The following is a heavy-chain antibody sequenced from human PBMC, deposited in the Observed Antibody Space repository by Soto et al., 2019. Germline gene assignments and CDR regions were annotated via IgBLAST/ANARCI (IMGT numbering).Heavy chain of an antibody. CDR2: MNPYNGNA. Sequence: ASVKVSRKASEYTFTGYYLHWVRQAPGQGLEWMGWMNPYNGNAGYAQNFQGRVTMTRNTSINTAYMELSSLRSNDTAVYFCARREERSGPNYFDSWGQGTLVTVSS. CDR3: ARREERSGPNYFDS. CDR1: EYTFTGYY. D-gene: IGHD6-25*01. J-gene: IGHJ4*02. V-gene: IGHV1-8*02.